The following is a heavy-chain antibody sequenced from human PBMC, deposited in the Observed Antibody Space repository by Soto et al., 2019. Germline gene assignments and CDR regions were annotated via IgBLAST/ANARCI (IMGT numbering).Heavy chain of an antibody. Sequence: PGGSLRLSCAASGFTFTSYAMSWVRQAPGKGLEWVSTISGSGGSSYYADSVKGRFTISRDNSKNTLYLQMNSLRAEDTAIYYCAKGGSFYYDSSGYYPYWGQGTLVTVSS. D-gene: IGHD3-22*01. V-gene: IGHV3-23*01. CDR2: ISGSGGSS. J-gene: IGHJ4*02. CDR1: GFTFTSYA. CDR3: AKGGSFYYDSSGYYPY.